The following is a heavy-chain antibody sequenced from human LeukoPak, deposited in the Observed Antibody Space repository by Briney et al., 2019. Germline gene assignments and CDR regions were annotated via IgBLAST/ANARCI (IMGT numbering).Heavy chain of an antibody. CDR3: ARDPVLGAPDYLDY. J-gene: IGHJ4*02. CDR1: GFPFNDYV. D-gene: IGHD1-26*01. CDR2: TSADERIK. Sequence: GGSLRLSCTVSGFPFNDYVIHWVRQAPGKGLEWVAVTSADERIKVYNDSVRGRFTISRDNSKNTQYLQMNSLRVEDTAVYYCARDPVLGAPDYLDYWGRGTLVSVSS. V-gene: IGHV3-30*03.